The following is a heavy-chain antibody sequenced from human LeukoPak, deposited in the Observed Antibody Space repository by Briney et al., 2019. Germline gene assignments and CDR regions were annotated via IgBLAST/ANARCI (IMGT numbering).Heavy chain of an antibody. V-gene: IGHV4-34*01. Sequence: SETLSLTCAVSGGSISSGGYSWSWIRQPPGKGLEWIGEINHSGSTNYNPSLKSRVTISVDTSKNQFSLKLSSVTAADTAVYYCARGQPRSYGHGEAFDYWGQGTLVTVSS. CDR3: ARGQPRSYGHGEAFDY. J-gene: IGHJ4*02. CDR2: INHSGST. D-gene: IGHD5-18*01. CDR1: GGSISSGGYS.